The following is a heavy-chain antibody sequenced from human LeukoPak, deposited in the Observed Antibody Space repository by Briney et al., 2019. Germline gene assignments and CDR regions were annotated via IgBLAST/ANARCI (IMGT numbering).Heavy chain of an antibody. J-gene: IGHJ3*02. CDR3: ARAPGAFDI. CDR1: GDSITSGSYY. V-gene: IGHV4-31*03. Sequence: TSQTMSLTCSVSGDSITSGSYYWAWIRQHPGKGLEWIGYIYYTGATHYNPSLKSRLTISVDTSENYFSLKLSSVTAADTAIYFCARAPGAFDIWGQGTMVTVSS. CDR2: IYYTGAT.